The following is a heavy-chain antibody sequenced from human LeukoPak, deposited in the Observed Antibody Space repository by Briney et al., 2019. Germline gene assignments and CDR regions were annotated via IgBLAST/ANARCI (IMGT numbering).Heavy chain of an antibody. CDR2: ISSSSSYI. D-gene: IGHD5-12*01. Sequence: GGSLRLSCATSGFTFSSYNMNWVRQAPGKGLEWVSSISSSSSYIYYADSVKGRFTISRDNAKKSLYLQMNSLRDEDTAVYYCARDSTVEWLRPNPLDYWGQGTLVTVSS. CDR3: ARDSTVEWLRPNPLDY. V-gene: IGHV3-21*01. J-gene: IGHJ4*02. CDR1: GFTFSSYN.